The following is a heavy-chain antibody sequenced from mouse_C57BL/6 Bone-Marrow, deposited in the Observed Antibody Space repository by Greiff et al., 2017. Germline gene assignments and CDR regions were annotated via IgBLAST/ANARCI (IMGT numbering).Heavy chain of an antibody. D-gene: IGHD1-1*01. Sequence: QVHVKQPGAELVRPGSSVKLSCKASGYTFPSYWMDWVKQRPGQGLEWMGNMYPSDSETHYKQKFQDKATLTVDKSSSTAYMQLSSLTSEDSAVYYCARDYYGSRGFAYWGQGTLVTVSA. CDR2: MYPSDSET. V-gene: IGHV1-61*01. CDR1: GYTFPSYW. CDR3: ARDYYGSRGFAY. J-gene: IGHJ3*01.